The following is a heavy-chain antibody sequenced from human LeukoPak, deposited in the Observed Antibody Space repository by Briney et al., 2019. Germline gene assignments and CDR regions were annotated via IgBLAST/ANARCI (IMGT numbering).Heavy chain of an antibody. CDR3: ARVRYSYGYSGGYFDY. V-gene: IGHV4-34*01. J-gene: IGHJ4*02. CDR2: INHSGST. D-gene: IGHD5-18*01. CDR1: GGSFSGYY. Sequence: SETLSLTCAVYGGSFSGYYWGWIRQPPGKGLEWIGEINHSGSTNYNPSLKSRVTISVDTSKNQFSLKLSSVTAADTAVYYCARVRYSYGYSGGYFDYWGQGTLVTVSS.